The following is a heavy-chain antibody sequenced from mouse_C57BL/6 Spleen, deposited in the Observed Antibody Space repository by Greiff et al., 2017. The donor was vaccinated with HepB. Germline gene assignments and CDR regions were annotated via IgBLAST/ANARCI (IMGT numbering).Heavy chain of an antibody. V-gene: IGHV1-61*01. D-gene: IGHD1-1*01. CDR3: ARPLFYGSSLFSY. CDR2: IYPSDSET. CDR1: GYTFTSYW. Sequence: VQLQQPGAELVRPGSSVKLSCKASGYTFTSYWMDWVKQRPGQGLEWIGNIYPSDSETHYNQKFKDKATLTVDKSSSTAYMQLSSLTSEDSAVYYCARPLFYGSSLFSYWGQGTLVTVSA. J-gene: IGHJ3*01.